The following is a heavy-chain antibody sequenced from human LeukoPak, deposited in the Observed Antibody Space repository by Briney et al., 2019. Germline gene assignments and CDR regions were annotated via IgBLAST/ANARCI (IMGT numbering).Heavy chain of an antibody. CDR1: GGSISSYY. J-gene: IGHJ5*02. CDR2: IYTSGST. Sequence: PSETLSLTCTVSGGSISSYYWSWIRRPAGKGLEWIGRIYTSGSTNYNPSLKSRVTMSVDTSKNQFSLKLSSVTAADTAVYYCARDYYYDILTGYYPDWFDPWGQGTLVTVSS. D-gene: IGHD3-9*01. CDR3: ARDYYYDILTGYYPDWFDP. V-gene: IGHV4-4*07.